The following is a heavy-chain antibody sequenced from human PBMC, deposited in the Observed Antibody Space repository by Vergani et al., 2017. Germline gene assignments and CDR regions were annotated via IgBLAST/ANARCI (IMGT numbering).Heavy chain of an antibody. CDR2: SIPILGIA. Sequence: QVQLVQSGAEGKKPGSSVKVSCKASGGTFSSYAISWVRQAPGQGLEWMGRSIPILGIANYAQKFQGRVTITADKSTSTAYMELSSLRSEDTAVYYCARGLYDSSQSDLTHPEDYGMDVWGQGTTVTVSS. D-gene: IGHD3-22*01. CDR1: GGTFSSYA. V-gene: IGHV1-69*04. CDR3: ARGLYDSSQSDLTHPEDYGMDV. J-gene: IGHJ6*02.